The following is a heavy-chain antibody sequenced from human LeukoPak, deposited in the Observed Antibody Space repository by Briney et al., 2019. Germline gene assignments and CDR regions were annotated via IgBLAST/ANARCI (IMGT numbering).Heavy chain of an antibody. CDR2: IYYSEST. CDR1: GGSISSYY. Sequence: SETLSLTCTVSGGSISSYYWSWIWLPPAPGMEWIGHIYYSESTNYNSSLKSRVTISVDTSKHKFSLKVSSVTAADTAGDYCARVGCSSTSCSTNYGMDVWGQGTTVTVSS. J-gene: IGHJ6*02. CDR3: ARVGCSSTSCSTNYGMDV. V-gene: IGHV4-59*01. D-gene: IGHD2-2*02.